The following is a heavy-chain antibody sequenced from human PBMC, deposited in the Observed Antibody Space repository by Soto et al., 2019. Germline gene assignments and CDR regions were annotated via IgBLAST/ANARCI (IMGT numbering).Heavy chain of an antibody. CDR3: ARVATPYYDFWSGYYHWFDP. V-gene: IGHV4-31*03. Sequence: TLSLTCTVSGGSISSGGYYWSWIRQQPGKGLEWIGYIYYSGSTYYNPSLKSRVTISVDTSKNQFSLKLSSVTAADTAVYYCARVATPYYDFWSGYYHWFDPWGQGTLVTVSS. CDR1: GGSISSGGYY. D-gene: IGHD3-3*01. J-gene: IGHJ5*02. CDR2: IYYSGST.